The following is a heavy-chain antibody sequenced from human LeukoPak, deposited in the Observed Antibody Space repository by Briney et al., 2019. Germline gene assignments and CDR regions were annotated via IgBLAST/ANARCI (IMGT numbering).Heavy chain of an antibody. CDR2: ISSSSSYI. J-gene: IGHJ4*02. Sequence: GGSLRLSCAASGFTFSIYWTAWVRQAPGKGLEWVSSISSSSSYIYYADSVKGRFTISRDNAKNSLYLQMNSLRAEDTAVYYCASSEDCSSTSCHQPDYWGQGTLVTVSS. V-gene: IGHV3-21*01. D-gene: IGHD2-2*01. CDR3: ASSEDCSSTSCHQPDY. CDR1: GFTFSIYW.